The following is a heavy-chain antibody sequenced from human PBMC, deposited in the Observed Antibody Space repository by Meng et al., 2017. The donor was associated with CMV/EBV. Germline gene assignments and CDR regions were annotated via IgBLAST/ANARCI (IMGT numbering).Heavy chain of an antibody. Sequence: CTVSGGSISSGSYYWSWIRQPAGKGLEWIGRIYTSGSTNYNPSLKSRVTISVDTSKNQFSLKLSSVTAADTAVYYCARERSIIGYFDYWGQGTLVTVSS. CDR3: ARERSIIGYFDY. CDR2: IYTSGST. D-gene: IGHD3-10*01. J-gene: IGHJ4*02. CDR1: GGSISSGSYY. V-gene: IGHV4-61*02.